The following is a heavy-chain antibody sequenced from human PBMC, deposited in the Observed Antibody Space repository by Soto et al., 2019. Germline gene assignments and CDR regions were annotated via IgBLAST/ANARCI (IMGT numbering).Heavy chain of an antibody. V-gene: IGHV1-18*01. Sequence: GLEWMGWISAYNGNTNYAQKLQGRVTMTTDTSTSTAYMELRSLRSDDTAVYYCARPVLGYCSSTSCYGIVGYVFDYWGKRTLVTVSS. CDR3: ARPVLGYCSSTSCYGIVGYVFDY. CDR2: ISAYNGNT. J-gene: IGHJ4*02. D-gene: IGHD2-2*01.